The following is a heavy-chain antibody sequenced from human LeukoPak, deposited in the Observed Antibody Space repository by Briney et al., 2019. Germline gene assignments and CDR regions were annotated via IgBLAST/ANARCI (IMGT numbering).Heavy chain of an antibody. CDR2: IYYSGST. V-gene: IGHV4-59*01. D-gene: IGHD3-16*02. Sequence: SETLSLTCTVSGGSISSYYWSWIRQPPGKGLEWIGYIYYSGSTNYNPSLKSRVTISVDTSKNQFSLKPSSVTAADTAVYYCARGVVWGSYRYPTRYFDYWGQGTLVTVSS. CDR3: ARGVVWGSYRYPTRYFDY. J-gene: IGHJ4*02. CDR1: GGSISSYY.